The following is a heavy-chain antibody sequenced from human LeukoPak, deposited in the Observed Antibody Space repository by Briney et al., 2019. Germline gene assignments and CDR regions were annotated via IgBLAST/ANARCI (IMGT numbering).Heavy chain of an antibody. CDR3: ARDYYGSGSYHY. CDR2: MNPNSGNT. V-gene: IGHV1-8*01. Sequence: ASVKVSCKASGYTFTSYDINWVRQATGQGLEWMGWMNPNSGNTGYAQKFQGRVTMTRNTSISTAYMELSSLRSEDTAVHYCARDYYGSGSYHYWGQGTLVTVSS. D-gene: IGHD3-10*01. J-gene: IGHJ4*02. CDR1: GYTFTSYD.